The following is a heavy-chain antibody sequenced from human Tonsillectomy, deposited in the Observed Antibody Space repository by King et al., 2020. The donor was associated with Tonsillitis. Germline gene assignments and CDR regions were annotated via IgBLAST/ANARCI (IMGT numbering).Heavy chain of an antibody. CDR3: AKIPPRGYSGSDNPPLYDP. CDR2: ISDSGGST. V-gene: IGHV3-23*04. J-gene: IGHJ5*02. D-gene: IGHD5-12*01. Sequence: VQLVESGGGLVQPGGSLRLSCAASGFTFSSYAMSWVRQAPGKGLEWVSAISDSGGSTYYADSVKGRFTISRDNSKNTLYLQMNSLRAEDTAVYYCAKIPPRGYSGSDNPPLYDPWGQGTLVTVSS. CDR1: GFTFSSYA.